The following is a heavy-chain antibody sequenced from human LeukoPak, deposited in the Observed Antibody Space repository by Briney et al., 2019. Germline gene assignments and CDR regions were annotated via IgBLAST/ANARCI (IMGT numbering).Heavy chain of an antibody. Sequence: PGGSLRLSCAASGFTFSSSAMHWVRQAPGKGLEWVAVISYDGSNKYYADSVKGRFTISRDNSKNTLYLQMNSLRAEDTAVYYCARRGAVAGTKGVDYWGQGTLVTVSS. J-gene: IGHJ4*02. D-gene: IGHD6-19*01. V-gene: IGHV3-30*04. CDR2: ISYDGSNK. CDR1: GFTFSSSA. CDR3: ARRGAVAGTKGVDY.